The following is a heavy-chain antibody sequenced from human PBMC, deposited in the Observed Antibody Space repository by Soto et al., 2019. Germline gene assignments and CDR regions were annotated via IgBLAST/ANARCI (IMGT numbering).Heavy chain of an antibody. V-gene: IGHV3-74*01. Sequence: GGSLRLSCAASGFTFSNYWMHWVRQAPGKGLVWVSHLNSDGSSATYADSVKGRFTISRDNAKNTLYLQMNSLRAEDTAVYFCARGGLDHAFDIWGQGTMVTVSS. CDR1: GFTFSNYW. J-gene: IGHJ3*02. D-gene: IGHD3-16*01. CDR3: ARGGLDHAFDI. CDR2: LNSDGSSA.